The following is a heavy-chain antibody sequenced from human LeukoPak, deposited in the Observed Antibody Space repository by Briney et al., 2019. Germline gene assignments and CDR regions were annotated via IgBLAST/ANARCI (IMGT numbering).Heavy chain of an antibody. J-gene: IGHJ4*02. CDR2: IYYSGST. Sequence: PSQTLSLTYTVSGGSISSGGYCWSWIRQHPGKGLEWIGYIYYSGSTYYNPSLKSRVTISVDTSKNQFSLKLSSVTAADTAVYYCARVKWSQRSFDYWGQGTLVTVSS. CDR3: ARVKWSQRSFDY. CDR1: GGSISSGGYC. D-gene: IGHD2-15*01. V-gene: IGHV4-31*03.